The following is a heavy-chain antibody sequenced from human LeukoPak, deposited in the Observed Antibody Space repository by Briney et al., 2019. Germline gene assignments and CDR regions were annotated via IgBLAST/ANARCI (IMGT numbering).Heavy chain of an antibody. V-gene: IGHV1-46*01. J-gene: IGHJ4*02. CDR2: INPSGGST. Sequence: EASVKVSCKASGYTFTSYYMHWVRQAPGQGLEWMGIINPSGGSTSYAQKFQGRVTMTRDTSTSTVYMELSSLRSEDTAVYYCARDQLRIAHSISFSLGGYWGQGTLVTVSS. D-gene: IGHD2-21*01. CDR3: ARDQLRIAHSISFSLGGY. CDR1: GYTFTSYY.